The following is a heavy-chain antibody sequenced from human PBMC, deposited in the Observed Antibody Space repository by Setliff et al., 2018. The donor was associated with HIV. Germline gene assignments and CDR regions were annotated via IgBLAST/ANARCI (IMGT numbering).Heavy chain of an antibody. D-gene: IGHD2-21*02. CDR3: ARGEFYCGTDCYWSSFDY. CDR2: IYYTGST. V-gene: IGHV4-39*02. CDR1: GGSISSSSHH. J-gene: IGHJ4*02. Sequence: SETLSLTCTVTGGSISSSSHHWAWIRQPPGKGLEYIGNIYYTGSTHHNPSLESRVATSVDTSKNHFSLRLSSVTAADTAVYYCARGEFYCGTDCYWSSFDYWGQGILVTVSS.